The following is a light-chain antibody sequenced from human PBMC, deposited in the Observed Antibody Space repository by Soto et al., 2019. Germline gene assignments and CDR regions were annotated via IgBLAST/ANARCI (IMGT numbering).Light chain of an antibody. CDR1: RSDIGSYNY. CDR3: ISYTSDDVRYV. Sequence: QSALTQPASVSGSPGQSITISCSGTRSDIGSYNYVAWYQQFPGKTPKILIYGVSNRPSGVSSRFSGSKSGNTASLTISGLQSEDEADYYCISYTSDDVRYVFGTGTKV. CDR2: GVS. J-gene: IGLJ1*01. V-gene: IGLV2-14*01.